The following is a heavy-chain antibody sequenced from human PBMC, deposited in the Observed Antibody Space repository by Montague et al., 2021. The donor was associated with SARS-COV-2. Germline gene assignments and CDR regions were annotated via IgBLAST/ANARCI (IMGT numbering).Heavy chain of an antibody. CDR1: GGSISDYY. CDR2: IYYNTGNT. CDR3: ARGTGYDYYFDC. V-gene: IGHV4-59*01. Sequence: SETLSLTCSVSGGSISDYYWNWIRQPPGKGLEWIGYIYYNTGNTNYNSPLQSRVTISLDTSNNQFSLNLRSVTAADTAPYFGARGTGYDYYFDCWGQGTLVTVSS. J-gene: IGHJ4*02. D-gene: IGHD5-12*01.